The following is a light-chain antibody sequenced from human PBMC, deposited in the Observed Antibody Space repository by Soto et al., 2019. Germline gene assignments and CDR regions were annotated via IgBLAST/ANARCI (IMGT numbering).Light chain of an antibody. J-gene: IGKJ1*01. V-gene: IGKV3-11*01. Sequence: EIVLTQSPATLSLSPGERATLSCRASQSVSSYLAWYQQKPGQAPRLLIYDASNRATGIPARFSGSGSGTDFTLTISSLEPEDFAIYYCHQRSNWRTFGQGTKVEI. CDR1: QSVSSY. CDR3: HQRSNWRT. CDR2: DAS.